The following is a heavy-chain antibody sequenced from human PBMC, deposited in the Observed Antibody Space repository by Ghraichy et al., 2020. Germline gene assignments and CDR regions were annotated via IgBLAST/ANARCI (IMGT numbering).Heavy chain of an antibody. D-gene: IGHD3-10*01. J-gene: IGHJ5*02. CDR3: ARLNYNGTGTPTYHNWFDP. V-gene: IGHV3-53*01. CDR2: IYSGAGT. CDR1: GFSVSSNY. Sequence: GESLNISCAASGFSVSSNYMSWVRQAPGKGLEWVSVIYSGAGTYYADSVRGRFTISRDNSQNTLYLQMDSLRAEDTAVYFCARLNYNGTGTPTYHNWFDPGGQRTLVTVSS.